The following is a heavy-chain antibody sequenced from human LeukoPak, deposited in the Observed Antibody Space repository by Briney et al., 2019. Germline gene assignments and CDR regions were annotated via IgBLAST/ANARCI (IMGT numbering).Heavy chain of an antibody. J-gene: IGHJ4*02. D-gene: IGHD2-2*01. CDR3: ARGYCSRASCQYHLEY. CDR2: INAYDGNT. CDR1: VYTFTNYA. V-gene: IGHV1-3*01. Sequence: ASVKVSCKSSVYTFTNYAMHWVRQPPGQRLEWMGWINAYDGNTQFSQNFQGRVTFTRDTSASTDYMELSSLRSEATAVYFCARGYCSRASCQYHLEYWGQGNLVTVSS.